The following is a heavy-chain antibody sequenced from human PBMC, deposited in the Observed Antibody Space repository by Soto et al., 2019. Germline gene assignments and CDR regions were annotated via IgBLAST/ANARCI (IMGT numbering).Heavy chain of an antibody. CDR3: AKDLRSSWGGYDY. J-gene: IGHJ4*02. CDR1: GFTFSSYA. D-gene: IGHD6-13*01. V-gene: IGHV3-23*01. CDR2: VSGSGGNT. Sequence: EVQLLESGGGLVQPGGSLRLSCAASGFTFSSYAMGWVRQAPGKGLEWVSSVSGSGGNTYYADSVQGRFTISRDNSKNTLYLQMNSLRAEDTALYYCAKDLRSSWGGYDYWGQGTLVTVSS.